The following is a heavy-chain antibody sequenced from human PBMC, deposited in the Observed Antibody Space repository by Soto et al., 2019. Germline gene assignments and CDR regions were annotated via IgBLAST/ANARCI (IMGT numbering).Heavy chain of an antibody. D-gene: IGHD5-12*01. Sequence: PGGSLRLSCEASGFTFTSYAMSWVRQAPGKGLERVSATSGSGDTTYYADSVKGRFTISRDNSEKRLYLQMNSLRAEDTAVYYCAKMVHGGYVSYFDSWGQGTLVTVSS. V-gene: IGHV3-23*01. J-gene: IGHJ4*02. CDR2: TSGSGDTT. CDR1: GFTFTSYA. CDR3: AKMVHGGYVSYFDS.